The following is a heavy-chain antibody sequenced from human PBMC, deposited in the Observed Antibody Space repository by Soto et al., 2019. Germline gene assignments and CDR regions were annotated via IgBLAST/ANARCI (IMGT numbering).Heavy chain of an antibody. D-gene: IGHD3-22*01. CDR2: IIPIFGTA. J-gene: IGHJ3*02. Sequence: SVKVSCKASGGTFSSYAISWVRQAPGQGLEWMGGIIPIFGTANYAQKFQGRVTITADESTSTAYMELSSLRSEDTAVYYCARDEVYYDSRGYGNAFDIWAQGKMFTVPS. CDR3: ARDEVYYDSRGYGNAFDI. CDR1: GGTFSSYA. V-gene: IGHV1-69*13.